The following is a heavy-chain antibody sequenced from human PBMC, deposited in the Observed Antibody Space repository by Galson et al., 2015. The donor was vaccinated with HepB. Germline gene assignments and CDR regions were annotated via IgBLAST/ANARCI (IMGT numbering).Heavy chain of an antibody. J-gene: IGHJ5*02. CDR2: ISPHNRDT. Sequence: SVKVSCKASGYTFSSYSITWVRQAPGQGLEWMGWISPHNRDTKNARKLQGRVTMTTDKFTSTAYMELRSLRSDDTAVYYCARGAHVGVVGCIQNNWFDPWGQGTLGTVSS. CDR3: ARGAHVGVVGCIQNNWFDP. V-gene: IGHV1-18*01. CDR1: GYTFSSYS. D-gene: IGHD2-15*01.